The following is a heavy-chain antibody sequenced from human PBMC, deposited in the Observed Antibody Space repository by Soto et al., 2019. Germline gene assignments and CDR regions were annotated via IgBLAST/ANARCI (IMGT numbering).Heavy chain of an antibody. CDR3: TTAAFCSGATCYSGHHRFDP. D-gene: IGHD2-15*01. CDR1: GGTFSSYA. V-gene: IGHV1-69*13. CDR2: IIPIFGTA. Sequence: SAKVSCKASGGTFSSYAIRWVRQAPGQGLEWVGGIIPIFGTANYAQRFQGRFTMTEDSSTDTAFMELHSLRSDDTAVYYCTTAAFCSGATCYSGHHRFDPWGQGTLVTVSS. J-gene: IGHJ5*02.